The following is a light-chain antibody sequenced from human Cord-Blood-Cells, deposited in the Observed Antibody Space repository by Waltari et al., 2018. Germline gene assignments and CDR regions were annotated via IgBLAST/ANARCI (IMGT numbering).Light chain of an antibody. CDR3: QQYYSTPPAPLWT. CDR2: WAS. J-gene: IGKJ1*01. V-gene: IGKV4-1*01. Sequence: DIVLTQSPDSLAVSLGERATINCKSSQSVLYSSNNKNYLAWYQQKPGQPPKLRIYWASTRESGVPDRFSGSGSGTDFTLTISSLQAEDVAVYYCQQYYSTPPAPLWTFGQGTKVEIK. CDR1: QSVLYSSNNKNY.